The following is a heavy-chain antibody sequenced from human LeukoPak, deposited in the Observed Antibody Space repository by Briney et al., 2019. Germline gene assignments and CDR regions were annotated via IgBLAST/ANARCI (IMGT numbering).Heavy chain of an antibody. CDR2: INPSGGST. Sequence: ASVKVSCKASGYTFTSYYMHWVRQAPGQGLEWMGIINPSGGSTSYAQKFQGRVTMTRDTSTSTVYMELSSLRSEDTAVYYCAGDPSPVTTYMSYYFDYWGQGTLVTVSS. J-gene: IGHJ4*02. CDR1: GYTFTSYY. CDR3: AGDPSPVTTYMSYYFDY. D-gene: IGHD4-17*01. V-gene: IGHV1-46*01.